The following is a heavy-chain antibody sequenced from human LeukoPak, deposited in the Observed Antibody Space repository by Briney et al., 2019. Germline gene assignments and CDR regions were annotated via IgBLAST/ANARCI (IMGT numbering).Heavy chain of an antibody. Sequence: SGGSLRLSCAASGFTFSSYWMTWVRQAPGKGLEFVANIKEDGSDKYYVDSVKGRFTISRDNAKNSLYLQMNGLRAEDTAVYYCARALRFVDYWGQGTLVTVSS. J-gene: IGHJ4*02. D-gene: IGHD3-3*01. CDR1: GFTFSSYW. V-gene: IGHV3-7*01. CDR2: IKEDGSDK. CDR3: ARALRFVDY.